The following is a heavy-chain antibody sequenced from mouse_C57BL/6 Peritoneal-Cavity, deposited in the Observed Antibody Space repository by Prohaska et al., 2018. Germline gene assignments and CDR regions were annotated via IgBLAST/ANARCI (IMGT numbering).Heavy chain of an antibody. Sequence: SVKMSCKASGYTFTSYWITWVKQRPGQGLEWIGDIYPGSGSTNYNEKFKSKATLTVDTSSSTAYMQLSSLTSEDSVVYYCANQAYCDYWGQGTTLTVSS. CDR3: ANQAYCDY. J-gene: IGHJ2*01. CDR1: GYTFTSYW. D-gene: IGHD3-2*02. CDR2: IYPGSGST. V-gene: IGHV1-55*01.